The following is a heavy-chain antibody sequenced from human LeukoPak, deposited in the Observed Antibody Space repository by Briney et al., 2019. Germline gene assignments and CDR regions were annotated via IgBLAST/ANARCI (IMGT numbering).Heavy chain of an antibody. V-gene: IGHV1-2*02. CDR2: INPKSGGT. D-gene: IGHD3-3*01. Sequence: ASVKVSCKASGYTFTSYYMHWVRQAPGQGLEWMGWINPKSGGTNYTQKFQGRVTMTRDTSISTAYMELTRLRSDDTAVYYCARDGGITIVGAANWFDPWGQGTLVTVSS. CDR3: ARDGGITIVGAANWFDP. J-gene: IGHJ5*02. CDR1: GYTFTSYY.